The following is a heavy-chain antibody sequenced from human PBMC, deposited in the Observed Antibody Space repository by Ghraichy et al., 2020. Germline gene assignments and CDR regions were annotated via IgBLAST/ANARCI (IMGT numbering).Heavy chain of an antibody. Sequence: SETLSLTCTVSGGSISSSSYYWGWIRQPPGKGLEWIGSIYYSGSTYYNPSLKSQVTISVDTSKNQFSLKLSSVTAADTAVYYCARDEYSSSDYFDYWSQGTLVTVSS. CDR3: ARDEYSSSDYFDY. V-gene: IGHV4-39*07. J-gene: IGHJ4*02. CDR1: GGSISSSSYY. CDR2: IYYSGST. D-gene: IGHD6-6*01.